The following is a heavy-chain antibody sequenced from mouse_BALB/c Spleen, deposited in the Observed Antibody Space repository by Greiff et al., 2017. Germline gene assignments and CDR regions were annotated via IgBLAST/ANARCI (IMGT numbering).Heavy chain of an antibody. CDR3: ARSHYYGSSYAMDY. V-gene: IGHV1-14*01. D-gene: IGHD1-1*01. Sequence: VQLQQSGPELVKPGASVKMSCKASGYTFTSYVKHWVKQKPGQGLEWIGYINPYNDGTKYNEKFKGKATLTSDKSSSTAYMELSSLTAEDSAVYYCARSHYYGSSYAMDYWGQGTSVTVSS. CDR2: INPYNDGT. J-gene: IGHJ4*01. CDR1: GYTFTSYV.